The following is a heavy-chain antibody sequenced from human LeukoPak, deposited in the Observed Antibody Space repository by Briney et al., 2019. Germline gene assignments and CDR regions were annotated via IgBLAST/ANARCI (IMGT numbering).Heavy chain of an antibody. V-gene: IGHV4-59*01. D-gene: IGHD1-26*01. J-gene: IGHJ6*03. CDR2: IYYSGST. CDR1: GGSISSYY. Sequence: SETLSLTCTVSGGSISSYYWSWIRQPPGKGLEWIGYIYYSGSTNYNPSLKSRVTISVDTSKNQFSLKLSSVTAADTAVYYCARIIVGARLPRDYYYYMDVWGKGTTVTVSS. CDR3: ARIIVGARLPRDYYYYMDV.